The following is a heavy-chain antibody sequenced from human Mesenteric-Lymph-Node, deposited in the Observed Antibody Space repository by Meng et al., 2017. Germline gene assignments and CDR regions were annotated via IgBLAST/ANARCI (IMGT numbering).Heavy chain of an antibody. CDR3: TTDRTNLFDS. CDR2: MNQDGSER. Sequence: GESLKISCAASGFIFSTDWMSWVRQAPGRGLEWVANMNQDGSERYYVDSVRGRFTISRDNAKNSLYLQMNSLRAEDTAVYYCTTDRTNLFDSWGQGTVVTVSS. CDR1: GFIFSTDW. D-gene: IGHD3/OR15-3a*01. V-gene: IGHV3-7*01. J-gene: IGHJ5*01.